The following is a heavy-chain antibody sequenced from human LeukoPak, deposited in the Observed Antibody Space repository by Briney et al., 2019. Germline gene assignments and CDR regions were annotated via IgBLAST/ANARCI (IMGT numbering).Heavy chain of an antibody. Sequence: GASVKVSCKGAAYTFTVQFLHLGRHAPGQGLEWMGWINPNSGGTNYAQKFQGSVTMTRDTSISTAYMELSGLRSDDTAVYYCASGSVTYSPDYWGQGTLVTVSS. V-gene: IGHV1-2*02. J-gene: IGHJ4*02. D-gene: IGHD3-10*01. CDR2: INPNSGGT. CDR3: ASGSVTYSPDY. CDR1: AYTFTVQF.